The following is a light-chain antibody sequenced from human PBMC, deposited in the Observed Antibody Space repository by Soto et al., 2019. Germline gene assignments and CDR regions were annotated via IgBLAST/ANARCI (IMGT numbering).Light chain of an antibody. J-gene: IGLJ2*01. CDR2: EDD. CDR1: SGSIASNY. CDR3: QSYDSSNHVV. V-gene: IGLV6-57*02. Sequence: NFMLTQPHSVSVSPGKTITISCTGSSGSIASNYVQWYQQRPGSAPTTVIYEDDQRPSGVPDRFSASIDSSSNSASLIIYGLKTEDEADYYCQSYDSSNHVVFGGGTKLTVL.